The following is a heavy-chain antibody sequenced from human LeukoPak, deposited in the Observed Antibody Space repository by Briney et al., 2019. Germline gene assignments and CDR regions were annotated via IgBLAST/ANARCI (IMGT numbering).Heavy chain of an antibody. V-gene: IGHV1-69*04. CDR3: AREGFGDWEQLPFEH. CDR1: GGTFSTHP. J-gene: IGHJ4*02. CDR2: IIPILGMA. D-gene: IGHD1/OR15-1a*01. Sequence: SAKDSCKASGGTFSTHPISWVRPAPGQGLEWMGKIIPILGMASYAQRFQGRVTITAEDSTSTAYMDLSSLKADDMAVYYCAREGFGDWEQLPFEHWGQGTLVSVSS.